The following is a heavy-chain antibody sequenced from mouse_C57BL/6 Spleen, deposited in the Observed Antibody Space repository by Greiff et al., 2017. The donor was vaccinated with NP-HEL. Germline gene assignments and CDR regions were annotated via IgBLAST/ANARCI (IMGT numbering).Heavy chain of an antibody. CDR2: IDPSDSYT. J-gene: IGHJ3*01. CDR1: GYTFTSYW. Sequence: QVQLQQPGAELVMPGASVKLSCKASGYTFTSYWMHWVKQRPGQGLEWIGEIDPSDSYTNYNQKFKGKSTLTVDKSSSTAYMQLSSLTSEDSAVYYCARGSPGAWFAYWGQGTLVTVSA. CDR3: ARGSPGAWFAY. V-gene: IGHV1-69*01. D-gene: IGHD4-1*01.